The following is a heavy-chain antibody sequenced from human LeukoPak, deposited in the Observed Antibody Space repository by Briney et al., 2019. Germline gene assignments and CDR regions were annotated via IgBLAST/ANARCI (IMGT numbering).Heavy chain of an antibody. CDR3: AKGTAVDRQYFEN. D-gene: IGHD1-1*01. Sequence: GGSLRLSCAASRFTFSACGMHWVRQAPGKGLEWVAAISFDGSHKYYADSVKGRFTISRANSMNTLYLQMNSLRAEDTAVYYCAKGTAVDRQYFENWGRGTLVTVSS. J-gene: IGHJ4*02. V-gene: IGHV3-30*18. CDR2: ISFDGSHK. CDR1: RFTFSACG.